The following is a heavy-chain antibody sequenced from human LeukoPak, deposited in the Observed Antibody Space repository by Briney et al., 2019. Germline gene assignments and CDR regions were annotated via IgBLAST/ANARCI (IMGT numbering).Heavy chain of an antibody. CDR1: GFTLSTYA. CDR2: ISGRDSTP. CDR3: ATSGGSYWS. D-gene: IGHD1-26*01. Sequence: PGGSLRLSCAASGFTLSTYAMSWVPQAPGKGLEWVSGISGRDSTPYYADSVKGRFTISRENSKNTLYLQMNSLRAEDTAVYYCATSGGSYWSWGQGTLVTVSS. V-gene: IGHV3-23*01. J-gene: IGHJ5*02.